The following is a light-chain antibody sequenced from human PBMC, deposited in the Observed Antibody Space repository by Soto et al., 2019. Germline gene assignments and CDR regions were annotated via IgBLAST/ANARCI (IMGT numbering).Light chain of an antibody. J-gene: IGLJ3*02. CDR2: DVT. CDR3: SLSTSSSTWV. CDR1: SSDVGDYEH. Sequence: QSVLTQPPSVSGSPGQSVTISCTVTSSDVGDYEHVSWYQQAPGTAPKLIIFDVTNRPSGVPDRFSGSKSGNTPSLTIFGLQAEDEADYYCSLSTSSSTWVFGGGTKVTGL. V-gene: IGLV2-18*01.